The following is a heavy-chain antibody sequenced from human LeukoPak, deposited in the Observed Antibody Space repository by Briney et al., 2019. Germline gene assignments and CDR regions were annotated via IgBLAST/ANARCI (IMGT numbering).Heavy chain of an antibody. V-gene: IGHV4-61*01. Sequence: PSETLSLTCTVSGDSVRSGSNYWGWIRQPPGKGLEWIGFIYYSGSTHYKPSLKSRGTISVDTSKNQYSLKLSSVTAADTAVYYCARSSESYDSSGYYSYYFDYWGQGTLVTVSS. CDR3: ARSSESYDSSGYYSYYFDY. CDR1: GDSVRSGSNY. CDR2: IYYSGST. J-gene: IGHJ4*02. D-gene: IGHD3-22*01.